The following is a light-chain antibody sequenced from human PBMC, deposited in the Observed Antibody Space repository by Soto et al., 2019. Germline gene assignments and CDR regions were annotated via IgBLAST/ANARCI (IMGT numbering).Light chain of an antibody. CDR3: QQSYSTTWT. Sequence: IRMTESPCALYASRGDRVAITCRASQSISSYLNWYQQKPGKAPKLLIYAASSLQSGVPSRFSGSGSGTDFALTISSLQPEDFATYYCQQSYSTTWTFGQGTKVEIK. V-gene: IGKV1-39*01. J-gene: IGKJ1*01. CDR1: QSISSY. CDR2: AAS.